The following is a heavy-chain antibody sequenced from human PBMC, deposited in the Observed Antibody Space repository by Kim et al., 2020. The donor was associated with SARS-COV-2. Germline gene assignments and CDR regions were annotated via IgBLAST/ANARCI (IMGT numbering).Heavy chain of an antibody. Sequence: GETIYTRKIQGRVTMTEDTATDTAYMELSSLRSEDTAVYYCATGRVWFDPWGQGTLVTVSS. CDR3: ATGRVWFDP. V-gene: IGHV1-24*01. J-gene: IGHJ5*02. CDR2: GET.